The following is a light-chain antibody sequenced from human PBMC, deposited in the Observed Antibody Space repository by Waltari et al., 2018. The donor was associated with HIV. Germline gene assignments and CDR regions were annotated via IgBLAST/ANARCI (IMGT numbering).Light chain of an antibody. V-gene: IGKV1-8*01. CDR1: QGISTY. J-gene: IGKJ2*03. Sequence: RVNITCRASQGISTYLAWYQQKPGKAPKLLIYSASTLQSGVPSRFSGTGSGTDFTLTISCLQSEDFATYYCQQYYSHPPLYSFGQGTELGIK. CDR3: QQYYSHPPLYS. CDR2: SAS.